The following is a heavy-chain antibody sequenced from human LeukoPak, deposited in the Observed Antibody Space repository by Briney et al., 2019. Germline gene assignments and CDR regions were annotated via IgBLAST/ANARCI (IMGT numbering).Heavy chain of an antibody. CDR1: GFTFSSYA. J-gene: IGHJ4*02. Sequence: PGGSLRLSCAGSGFTFSSYAMSWVRQAPGKGLEWVSAISDSGDYTYYADSVKGRFTISRDNSKNTLYLHVNSLRAEDTAVYYCAKDTSTGKYCTSGVCSPFDYWGQGTLVTVSS. D-gene: IGHD2-8*01. CDR2: ISDSGDYT. V-gene: IGHV3-23*01. CDR3: AKDTSTGKYCTSGVCSPFDY.